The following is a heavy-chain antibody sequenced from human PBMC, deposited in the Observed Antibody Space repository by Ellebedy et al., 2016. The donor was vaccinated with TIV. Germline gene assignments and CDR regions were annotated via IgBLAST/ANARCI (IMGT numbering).Heavy chain of an antibody. CDR1: GGSVSSGSYY. V-gene: IGHV4-61*01. Sequence: SETLSLXXTVSGGSVSSGSYYWSWIRQPPGKGLEWIGYIYYSGSTNYNPSLKSRVTISVDTSKNQFSLKLSSVTAADTAVYYCARLRIAVAGKAGFDYWGQGTLVTVSS. CDR2: IYYSGST. J-gene: IGHJ4*02. D-gene: IGHD6-19*01. CDR3: ARLRIAVAGKAGFDY.